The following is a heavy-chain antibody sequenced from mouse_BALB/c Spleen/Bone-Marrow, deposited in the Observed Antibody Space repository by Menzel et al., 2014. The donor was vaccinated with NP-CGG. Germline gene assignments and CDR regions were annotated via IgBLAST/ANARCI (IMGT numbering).Heavy chain of an antibody. CDR1: GYSFTGYF. J-gene: IGHJ2*01. CDR2: INPYNGDT. D-gene: IGHD1-1*01. Sequence: EVMLVESGPELVKPGASVKISGKASGYSFTGYFMNWVMQSHGKSLEWIGRINPYNGDTFYNQKFKGKATLTVDKSSSTAHMELRSLASEDSAVYYCARSGYYGSSYFDYWGQGTTLTVSS. V-gene: IGHV1-20*02. CDR3: ARSGYYGSSYFDY.